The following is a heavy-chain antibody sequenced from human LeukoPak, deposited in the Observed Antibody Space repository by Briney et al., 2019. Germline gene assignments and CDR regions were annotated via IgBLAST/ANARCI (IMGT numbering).Heavy chain of an antibody. CDR3: ARLIGLQEGYFDY. D-gene: IGHD2-21*02. CDR1: GYRFTNYW. Sequence: GESLKISCKGSGYRFTNYWIGWVRQMPGKDLEWMGIIYPADSDTRYSPSFQGQVTISADKSIVTAYLQWNSLKASDTAMYYCARLIGLQEGYFDYWGQGTLVTVSS. J-gene: IGHJ4*02. CDR2: IYPADSDT. V-gene: IGHV5-51*01.